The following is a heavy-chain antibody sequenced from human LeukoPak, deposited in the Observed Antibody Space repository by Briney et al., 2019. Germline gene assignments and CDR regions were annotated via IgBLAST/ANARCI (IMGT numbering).Heavy chain of an antibody. D-gene: IGHD3-22*01. V-gene: IGHV3-30*02. CDR2: IWYDGSNK. CDR3: AKEIRYYYDSSGPHALFDY. Sequence: GGSLRLSCAASGFTFSSYGMHWVRQAPGKGLEWVAVIWYDGSNKYYADSVKGRFTISRDNSKNTLYLQMSSLRAEDTAVYYYAKEIRYYYDSSGPHALFDYWGQGTLVTVSS. J-gene: IGHJ4*02. CDR1: GFTFSSYG.